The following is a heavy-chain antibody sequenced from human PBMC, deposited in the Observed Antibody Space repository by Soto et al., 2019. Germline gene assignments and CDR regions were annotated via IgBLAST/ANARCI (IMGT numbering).Heavy chain of an antibody. J-gene: IGHJ4*02. CDR2: ISAYNGNT. V-gene: IGHV1-18*01. D-gene: IGHD5-12*01. CDR3: ARDQAVWLQSRSLGNYFDY. Sequence: GASVKVSCKASGYTFTSYGISWVRQAPGQGLEWMGWISAYNGNTNYAQKLQGRVTMTTDTSTSTAYMELRSLRSDDTAVYYCARDQAVWLQSRSLGNYFDYWGQGTLVTVSS. CDR1: GYTFTSYG.